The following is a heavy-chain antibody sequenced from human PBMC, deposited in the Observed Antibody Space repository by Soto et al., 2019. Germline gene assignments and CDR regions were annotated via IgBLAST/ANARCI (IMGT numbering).Heavy chain of an antibody. J-gene: IGHJ5*02. CDR1: GGTFSSYA. CDR3: ARAWVAAIPNWFDP. Sequence: SPLNLSRKTSGGTFSSYAISWVRQTPGQGLEWMGGIIPIFGTANYVQKFQGRVTITADESTSTAYMELSSLRSEDTAVYYCARAWVAAIPNWFDPWGQGTLVTVSS. CDR2: IIPIFGTA. D-gene: IGHD2-2*02. V-gene: IGHV1-69*13.